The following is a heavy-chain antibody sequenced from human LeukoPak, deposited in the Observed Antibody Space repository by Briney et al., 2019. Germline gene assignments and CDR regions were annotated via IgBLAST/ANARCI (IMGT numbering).Heavy chain of an antibody. J-gene: IGHJ4*02. V-gene: IGHV1-69*05. CDR2: IIPIFGTA. D-gene: IGHD6-13*01. Sequence: ASVKVSCKASGYTFTSYAISWVRQAPGQGLEWMGGIIPIFGTANYAQKFQGRVTITTDESTSTAYMELSSLRSEDTAVYYCASSGFQQQLAFDYWGQGTLVTVSS. CDR3: ASSGFQQQLAFDY. CDR1: GYTFTSYA.